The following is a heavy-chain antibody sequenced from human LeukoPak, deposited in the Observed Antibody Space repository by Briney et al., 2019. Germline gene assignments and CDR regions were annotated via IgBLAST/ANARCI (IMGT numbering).Heavy chain of an antibody. Sequence: GGSLRLSCAASGFTFSSYEMNWVRQAPGKGLEWVSYISSSGSTIYYAYSVKGRFTISRDNAKNSLYLQMNSLRAADTAVYYCARGIDVSGSDYWGQGTLVTVSS. V-gene: IGHV3-48*03. D-gene: IGHD6-19*01. J-gene: IGHJ4*02. CDR2: ISSSGSTI. CDR1: GFTFSSYE. CDR3: ARGIDVSGSDY.